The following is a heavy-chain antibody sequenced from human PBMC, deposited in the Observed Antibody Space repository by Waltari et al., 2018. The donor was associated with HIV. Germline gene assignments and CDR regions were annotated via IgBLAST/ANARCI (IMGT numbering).Heavy chain of an antibody. D-gene: IGHD4-17*01. CDR3: AATVTTRGTFDY. V-gene: IGHV3-21*05. CDR1: GFSFRRYA. CDR2: ISIDSKYI. J-gene: IGHJ4*02. Sequence: VQLVESGGALVKPGGSLRLSCEVSGFSFRRYAMNWVRQAPGRLLQCLSYISIDSKYIYDEQSLKGRFTISRDNAKSSVFLQMDNLRDADTATYYCAATVTTRGTFDYWGQGTVVAV.